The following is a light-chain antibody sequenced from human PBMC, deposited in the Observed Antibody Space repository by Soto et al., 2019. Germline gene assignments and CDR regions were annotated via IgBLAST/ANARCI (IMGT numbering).Light chain of an antibody. CDR3: QQYNDRPLT. Sequence: EIVMTQSPATLSVSPGERATLSCRASQSVSSNLAWYQQMPGQPPRLLIYGASTRATAIPARFSGSGSGTEFTLTISGLQSEDFAVYYCQQYNDRPLTFGGGAKVEIK. V-gene: IGKV3-15*01. CDR2: GAS. J-gene: IGKJ4*01. CDR1: QSVSSN.